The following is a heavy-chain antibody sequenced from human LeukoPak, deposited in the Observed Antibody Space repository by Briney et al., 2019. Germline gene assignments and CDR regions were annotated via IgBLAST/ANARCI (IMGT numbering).Heavy chain of an antibody. V-gene: IGHV3-7*03. D-gene: IGHD3-10*01. CDR1: GFTLSSYA. Sequence: GALRLSCAGSGFTLSSYAMSRVRPAPGKGLEWVANIKQDGSEKYYVDSVKGRFTISRDNAKNSLYLQMNSLRAEDTAVYYCARAERGFGELFVGYWGQGTLVTVSS. J-gene: IGHJ4*02. CDR2: IKQDGSEK. CDR3: ARAERGFGELFVGY.